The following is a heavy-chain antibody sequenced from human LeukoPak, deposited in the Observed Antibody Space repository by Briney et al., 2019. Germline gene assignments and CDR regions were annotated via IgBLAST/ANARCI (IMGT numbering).Heavy chain of an antibody. Sequence: GGSLRLSCAASGFTFSSYGMHWVRQAPGKGLEWVAFIRHDGSNKFYADSVRGRFTISRDNSKNTLFLQMDGLRTEDTAVYYCAKRGLDYYGSGSYLLYYWGQGTLVTVSS. CDR3: AKRGLDYYGSGSYLLYY. J-gene: IGHJ4*02. CDR1: GFTFSSYG. CDR2: IRHDGSNK. D-gene: IGHD3-10*01. V-gene: IGHV3-30*02.